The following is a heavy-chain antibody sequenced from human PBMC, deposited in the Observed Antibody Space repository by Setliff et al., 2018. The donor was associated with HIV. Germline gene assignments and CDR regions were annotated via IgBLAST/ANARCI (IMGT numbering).Heavy chain of an antibody. CDR2: INLVTGKT. Sequence: GASVKVSCKTSGYTFTQSHDLHWVRQVPGQGPEWMGWINLVTGKTAYLQKFQGRVIITRDTSASTAFMEMSSLRSEDTAVYFCTNGGSGGQFDHWGQGTLVTSP. CDR1: GYTFTQSHD. CDR3: TNGGSGGQFDH. V-gene: IGHV1-3*01. J-gene: IGHJ4*02. D-gene: IGHD3-16*01.